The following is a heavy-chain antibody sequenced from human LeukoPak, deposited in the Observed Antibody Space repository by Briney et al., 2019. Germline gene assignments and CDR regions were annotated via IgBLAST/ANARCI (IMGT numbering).Heavy chain of an antibody. J-gene: IGHJ6*03. CDR1: GFTFSSYS. Sequence: GGSLRLSCAASGFTFSSYSMNWVRQAPGKGLEWVSGINWNGGSTGYADSVKGRFTISRDNSKNTLYLQMNSLRAEDTAVYYCANGYCTNGVCYPYYYYYMDVWGKGTTVTVSS. D-gene: IGHD2-8*01. CDR3: ANGYCTNGVCYPYYYYYMDV. V-gene: IGHV3-20*04. CDR2: INWNGGST.